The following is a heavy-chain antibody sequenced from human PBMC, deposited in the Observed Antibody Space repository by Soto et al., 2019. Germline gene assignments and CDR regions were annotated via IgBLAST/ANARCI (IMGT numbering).Heavy chain of an antibody. J-gene: IGHJ4*02. Sequence: GASVKVSCKGSGYTLTELSMHWGRQAPGKGLEWMGGFDPEDGETIYAQKFQGRVTMTEDTSTDTAYMELSSLRSEDTAVYYCATDGRGRSYYFDCWGQGTLVTVSS. D-gene: IGHD4-17*01. CDR3: ATDGRGRSYYFDC. CDR1: GYTLTELS. CDR2: FDPEDGET. V-gene: IGHV1-24*01.